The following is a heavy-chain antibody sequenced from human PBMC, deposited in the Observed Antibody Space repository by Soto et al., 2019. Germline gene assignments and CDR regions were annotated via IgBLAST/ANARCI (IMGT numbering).Heavy chain of an antibody. V-gene: IGHV4-34*01. J-gene: IGHJ4*02. CDR1: GGSFSGYY. D-gene: IGHD1-1*01. Sequence: SETLSLTCAVYGGSFSGYYWSWIRQSPGKGLEWIGEINESGSSNYTPSLKSRVTISVDTSKNQFSLKLSPVTAADAAVYYCARGALITWTPLFFDTGGEAPLGTVPS. CDR2: INESGSS. CDR3: ARGALITWTPLFFDT.